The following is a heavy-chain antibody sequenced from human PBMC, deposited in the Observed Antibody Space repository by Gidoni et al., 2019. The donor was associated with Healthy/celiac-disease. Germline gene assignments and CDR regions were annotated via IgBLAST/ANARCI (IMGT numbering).Heavy chain of an antibody. D-gene: IGHD2-8*02. CDR2: IETDGSST. V-gene: IGHV3-74*01. CDR3: ARSSGQNEAFDI. J-gene: IGHJ3*02. Sequence: LVWVSRIETDGSSTSHADSVKGRFTISRDNAKNTLYLQMNSLTAEDTAVYYCARSSGQNEAFDIWGQGTMVTVSS.